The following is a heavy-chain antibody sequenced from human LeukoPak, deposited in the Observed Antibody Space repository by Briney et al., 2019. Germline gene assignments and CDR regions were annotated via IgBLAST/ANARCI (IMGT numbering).Heavy chain of an antibody. V-gene: IGHV4-39*07. CDR2: IYYSGST. CDR1: GGSISSSSYY. Sequence: PSETLSLTCTVSGGSISSSSYYWGWIRQPPGKGLEWIGSIYYSGSTYYNPSLKSRVTISVDTSKNQFSLKLSSVTAADTAVYYCAREVAAHDFWSGYYIDYYYYMDVWGKGTTVTVSS. CDR3: AREVAAHDFWSGYYIDYYYYMDV. J-gene: IGHJ6*03. D-gene: IGHD3-3*01.